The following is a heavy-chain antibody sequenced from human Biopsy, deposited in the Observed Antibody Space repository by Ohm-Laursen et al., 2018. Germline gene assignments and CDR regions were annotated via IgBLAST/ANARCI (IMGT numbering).Heavy chain of an antibody. CDR2: LNCDSSSI. V-gene: IGHV3-9*01. J-gene: IGHJ6*02. Sequence: SLRLSCAASGFTFGDYAMHWVRQVPGRGLEWVSSLNCDSSSIGYVDSVKGRFTISRDNAKNSLYLQMNSLRAEDSALYYRAKDWKYFDGSGGMDVWGQGTTVTVSS. CDR1: GFTFGDYA. D-gene: IGHD3-22*01. CDR3: AKDWKYFDGSGGMDV.